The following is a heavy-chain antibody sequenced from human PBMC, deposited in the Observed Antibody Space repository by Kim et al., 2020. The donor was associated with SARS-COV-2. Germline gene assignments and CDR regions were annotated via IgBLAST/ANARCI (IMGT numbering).Heavy chain of an antibody. CDR3: ARRGNWIRDGMDV. J-gene: IGHJ6*02. D-gene: IGHD1-20*01. CDR2: IDPSDSYT. Sequence: GESLKISCKGSGYSFTSYWISWVRQMPGKGLEWMGRIDPSDSYTNYSPSFQGHVTISAESISTAYLQWSSLKASDTAMYYCARRGNWIRDGMDVWGQGTTVTVSS. V-gene: IGHV5-10-1*01. CDR1: GYSFTSYW.